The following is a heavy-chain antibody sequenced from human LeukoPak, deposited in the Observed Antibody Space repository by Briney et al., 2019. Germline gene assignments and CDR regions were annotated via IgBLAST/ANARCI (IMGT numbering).Heavy chain of an antibody. D-gene: IGHD3-22*01. CDR3: AREYYDSSGYMGY. V-gene: IGHV1-2*06. J-gene: IGHJ4*02. CDR1: GYTFTGYY. CDR2: INPNSGGT. Sequence: GASVKVSCKASGYTFTGYYMHWVRQAPGQGLEWMGRINPNSGGTNYAQKFQGRVTMTRDTSISTAYMELSRLRADDTAVYYCAREYYDSSGYMGYWGQGPLVTVSS.